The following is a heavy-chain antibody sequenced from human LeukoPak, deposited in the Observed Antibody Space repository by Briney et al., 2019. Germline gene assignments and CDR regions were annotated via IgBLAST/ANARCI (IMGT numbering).Heavy chain of an antibody. CDR3: ARVRNGYNYKAFDI. CDR2: IYYSGST. Sequence: SETLSLTCTVSGGSISSYYWSWIRQPPGKGLEWIGYIYYSGSTNYNPSLKSRVTISVDTSKNQFSLKLSSVTAADTAVYYCARVRNGYNYKAFDIWGQGTVVTVSS. CDR1: GGSISSYY. J-gene: IGHJ3*02. V-gene: IGHV4-59*01. D-gene: IGHD5-24*01.